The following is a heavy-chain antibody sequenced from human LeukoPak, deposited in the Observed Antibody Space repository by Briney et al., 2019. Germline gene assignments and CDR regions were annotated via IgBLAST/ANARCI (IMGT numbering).Heavy chain of an antibody. Sequence: PGGSLRLSCAASGFTFSSYSMNWVRQAPGKGLEWVSSISSSSSYIYYADSVKGRFTISRDNAKNSLYLQMNSLRAEDTAVYYCARSSMVRGPFDYWGQGTLVTVSS. D-gene: IGHD3-10*01. CDR1: GFTFSSYS. CDR2: ISSSSSYI. J-gene: IGHJ4*02. CDR3: ARSSMVRGPFDY. V-gene: IGHV3-21*01.